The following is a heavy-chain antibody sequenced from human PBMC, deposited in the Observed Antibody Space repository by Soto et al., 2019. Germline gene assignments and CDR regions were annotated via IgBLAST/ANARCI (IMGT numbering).Heavy chain of an antibody. Sequence: QVQLVQSGAEVKKPGSSVKVSCKASGGTFSSYTISWVRQAPGQGLEWMGRIIPILGIANYAQKFQGRVTNTRAKSASTAYMELSSLRSEDTAVYYRARIRVVAKQKEDVCGQGTTVTVSS. CDR2: IIPILGIA. V-gene: IGHV1-69*02. CDR1: GGTFSSYT. D-gene: IGHD2-15*01. CDR3: ARIRVVAKQKEDV. J-gene: IGHJ6*02.